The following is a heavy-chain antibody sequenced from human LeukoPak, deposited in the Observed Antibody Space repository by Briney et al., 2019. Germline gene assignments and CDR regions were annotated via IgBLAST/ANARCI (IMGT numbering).Heavy chain of an antibody. CDR3: ARGAVLRFLEWLPDLGYYYYMDV. CDR2: MNPNSGNT. CDR1: GYTFTSYD. D-gene: IGHD3-3*01. J-gene: IGHJ6*03. Sequence: ASAKVSCKASGYTFTSYDINWVRQATGQGLEWMGWMNPNSGNTGYAQKFQGRVTITRNTSISTAYMELSSLRSEDTAVYYCARGAVLRFLEWLPDLGYYYYMDVWGKGTTVTVSS. V-gene: IGHV1-8*03.